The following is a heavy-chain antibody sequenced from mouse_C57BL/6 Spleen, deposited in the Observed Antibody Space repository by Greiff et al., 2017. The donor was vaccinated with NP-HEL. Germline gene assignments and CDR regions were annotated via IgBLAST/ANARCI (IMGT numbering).Heavy chain of an antibody. D-gene: IGHD1-1*01. CDR2: IYPRSGNT. V-gene: IGHV1-81*01. Sequence: VQLQQSGAELARPGASVKLSCKASGYTFTSYGISWVKQRTGQGLEWIGEIYPRSGNTYYNEKFKGKATLTADKSSSPAYMELRSLTSEDSAVYFCARVGSSTSYAMDYWGQGTSVTVSS. J-gene: IGHJ4*01. CDR3: ARVGSSTSYAMDY. CDR1: GYTFTSYG.